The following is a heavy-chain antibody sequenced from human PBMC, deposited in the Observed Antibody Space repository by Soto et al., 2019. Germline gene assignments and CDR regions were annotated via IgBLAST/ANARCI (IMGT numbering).Heavy chain of an antibody. CDR3: ARDSIAARPFGLDYYYGMDV. D-gene: IGHD6-6*01. J-gene: IGHJ6*02. V-gene: IGHV4-31*03. CDR2: IYYSGST. CDR1: GGSISSGGYY. Sequence: SETLSLTCTVSGGSISSGGYYWSWIRQHPGKGLEWIGYIYYSGSTYYNPSLKSRVTISVDTSKNQFSLKLSSVTAADTAVYYCARDSIAARPFGLDYYYGMDVWGQGTTVTVSS.